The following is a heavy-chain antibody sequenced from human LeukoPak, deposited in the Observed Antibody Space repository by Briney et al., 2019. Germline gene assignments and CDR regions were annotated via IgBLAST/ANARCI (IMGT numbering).Heavy chain of an antibody. V-gene: IGHV3-11*06. J-gene: IGHJ4*02. CDR3: ARAVSTVTSFDY. D-gene: IGHD4-17*01. CDR2: ISSSSSYT. Sequence: GGSLRLSCAASGFTFSDYYMSWIRQAPVKGLEWVSYISSSSSYTNYADSVKGRFTISRDNAKNSLYLQMNSLRAKDTAVYYCARAVSTVTSFDYWGQGTLVTVSS. CDR1: GFTFSDYY.